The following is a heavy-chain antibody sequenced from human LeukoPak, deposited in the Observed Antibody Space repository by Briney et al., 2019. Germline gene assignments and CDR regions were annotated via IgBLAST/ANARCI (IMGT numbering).Heavy chain of an antibody. CDR3: ARGRGYGMDV. V-gene: IGHV4-30-4*01. Sequence: SETLSLTCTVSGGSISSGDYYWSWVRQPPGKGLEWIGYIFYSGSTYYNPSLKSRVTISVDTSKNQLSLKLSSVTAADTAVYYRARGRGYGMDVWGQGTTVTVSS. CDR1: GGSISSGDYY. CDR2: IFYSGST. J-gene: IGHJ6*02.